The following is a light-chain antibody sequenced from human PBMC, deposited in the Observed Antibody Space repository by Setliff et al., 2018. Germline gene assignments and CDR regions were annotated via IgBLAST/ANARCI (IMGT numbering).Light chain of an antibody. CDR1: NSDVGGYSY. CDR3: SSYGGDNNFV. J-gene: IGLJ1*01. V-gene: IGLV2-8*01. CDR2: EVS. Sequence: QSALTQPPSASGSPGQSVTISCTGTNSDVGGYSYVSWYQQRPGKAPKLLIYEVSKRPSGVPDRFSGSKSGNTASLTVSGLQAEDEADYYCSSYGGDNNFVFGTGTKVTVL.